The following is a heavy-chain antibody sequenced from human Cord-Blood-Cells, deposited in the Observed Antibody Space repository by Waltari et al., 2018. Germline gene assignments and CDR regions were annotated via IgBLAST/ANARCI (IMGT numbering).Heavy chain of an antibody. V-gene: IGHV4-34*01. Sequence: QVQLQQWRAGLLKPSETLSLTCAVYGGSFSGYYWRWIRQPPGQGLEWIGEINHSGSTNYNPSLKSRVTISVDTSKNQFSLKLSSVTAADTAVYYCARTGYYDILTGYYFDYWGQGTLVTVSS. CDR2: INHSGST. CDR3: ARTGYYDILTGYYFDY. J-gene: IGHJ4*02. CDR1: GGSFSGYY. D-gene: IGHD3-9*01.